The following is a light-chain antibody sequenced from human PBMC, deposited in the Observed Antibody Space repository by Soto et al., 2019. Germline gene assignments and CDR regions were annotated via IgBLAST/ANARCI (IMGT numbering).Light chain of an antibody. Sequence: DIQMTQSPSTLSASVGDRVTITCRASQSINSWLAWYQQKPGKAPNLLIYKASSLEGGVPSRFSGSGSGTEFTLTISILQPDDFASYYCQQYNDYPWTFGPGTKVEIK. CDR1: QSINSW. CDR3: QQYNDYPWT. CDR2: KAS. J-gene: IGKJ1*01. V-gene: IGKV1-5*03.